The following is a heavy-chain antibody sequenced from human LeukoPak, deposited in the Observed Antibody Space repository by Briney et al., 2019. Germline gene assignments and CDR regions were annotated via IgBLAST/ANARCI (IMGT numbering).Heavy chain of an antibody. Sequence: PSETLSLTCTVSGGSISSHYWSWIRQPPGKGLEWIGYIYYSRSTKFNPSLKSRVTISVDTSKNQFSLKLSSVTAADTAVYYCARGGGVTYYDSTGYLWYFDYWGQGTLVTVSS. CDR3: ARGGGVTYYDSTGYLWYFDY. D-gene: IGHD3-22*01. CDR1: GGSISSHY. V-gene: IGHV4-59*11. J-gene: IGHJ4*02. CDR2: IYYSRST.